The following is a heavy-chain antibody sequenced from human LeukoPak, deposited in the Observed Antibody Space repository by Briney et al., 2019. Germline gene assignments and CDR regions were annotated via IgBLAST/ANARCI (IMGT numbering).Heavy chain of an antibody. J-gene: IGHJ5*02. CDR1: GFTFSTYS. CDR3: VYGGSYYVA. D-gene: IGHD1-26*01. V-gene: IGHV3-48*01. Sequence: GGSLRLSCAASGFTFSTYSMNWVRQAPGKGLEWVSYIDTGTSTIYYADSVKGRFTISKDNAKNSLYLQMNRLRAEDTALYYCVYGGSYYVAWGQGTLVTVSS. CDR2: IDTGTSTI.